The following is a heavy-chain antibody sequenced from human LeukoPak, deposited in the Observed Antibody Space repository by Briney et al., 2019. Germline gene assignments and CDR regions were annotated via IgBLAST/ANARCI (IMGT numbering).Heavy chain of an antibody. CDR2: ISYDGSNK. CDR1: GFTFSSYP. J-gene: IGHJ4*02. CDR3: ARVEDGPAAILSGSGSDY. D-gene: IGHD3-10*01. V-gene: IGHV3-30-3*01. Sequence: GGSLRLSCAASGFTFSSYPMHWVRQAPGKGLEWVAVISYDGSNKYYADSVKGRFTISSDNSKNTLYLQMNSLRAEDTAVYYCARVEDGPAAILSGSGSDYWGQGTLVTVSS.